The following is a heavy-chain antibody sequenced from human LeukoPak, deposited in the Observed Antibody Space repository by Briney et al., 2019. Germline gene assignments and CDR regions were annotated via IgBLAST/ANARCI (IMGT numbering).Heavy chain of an antibody. Sequence: SETLSLTCAVYGGSFSGYYWSWIRQPPGKGLEWIREINHSGSTNYNPSLKSRVTISVDTSKNQFSLKLSSVTAADTAVYYCARGYYYDSSGSFWFDPWGQGTLVTVSS. CDR3: ARGYYYDSSGSFWFDP. D-gene: IGHD3-22*01. CDR1: GGSFSGYY. V-gene: IGHV4-34*01. J-gene: IGHJ5*02. CDR2: INHSGST.